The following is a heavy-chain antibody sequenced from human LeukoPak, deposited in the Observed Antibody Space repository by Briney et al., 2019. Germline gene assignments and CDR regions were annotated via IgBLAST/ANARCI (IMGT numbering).Heavy chain of an antibody. CDR3: ARDQALYSGYDQFDY. CDR2: INSDGSST. D-gene: IGHD5-12*01. CDR1: GFTFSSYW. V-gene: IGHV3-74*01. Sequence: GGSLRLSCAASGFTFSSYWMHWVRQAPGEGLVWVSRINSDGSSTSYADSVKGRFTISRDNAKNTLYLQMNSLRAEDTAVYYCARDQALYSGYDQFDYWGQGTLVTVSS. J-gene: IGHJ4*02.